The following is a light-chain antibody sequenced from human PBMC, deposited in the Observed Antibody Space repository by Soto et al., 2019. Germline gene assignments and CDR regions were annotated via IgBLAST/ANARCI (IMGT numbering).Light chain of an antibody. V-gene: IGLV1-36*01. CDR1: SSNIGNNA. CDR3: AEWDDSLNGLV. CDR2: YDD. J-gene: IGLJ3*02. Sequence: QSVLTQPPSVSEAPRQRVTISCSGSSSNIGNNAVNWYQQLPGKAPKLLIYYDDLLPSGVSDRFSGSKSGTSASLAISGVQSDDEADYYCAEWDDSLNGLVFGGGTKLTV.